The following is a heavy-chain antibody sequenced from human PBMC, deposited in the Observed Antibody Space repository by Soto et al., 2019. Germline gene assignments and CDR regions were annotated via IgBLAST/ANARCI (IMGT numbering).Heavy chain of an antibody. Sequence: EVQLVQSGVEVKKPGESLKISTKGSGYSFTSYWIDSVPQMPGKGLEWMGIIYPGESDTRYSPSFQGLVTISTDKSISTAYLQWSSLKASDTAMYYCARTSGIAAAGMCDYWGQGTLVTVSS. D-gene: IGHD6-13*01. V-gene: IGHV5-51*01. J-gene: IGHJ4*02. CDR1: GYSFTSYW. CDR2: IYPGESDT. CDR3: ARTSGIAAAGMCDY.